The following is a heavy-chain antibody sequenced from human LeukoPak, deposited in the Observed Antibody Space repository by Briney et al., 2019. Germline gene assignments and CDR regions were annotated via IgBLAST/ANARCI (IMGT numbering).Heavy chain of an antibody. CDR3: ARDRTGTTVTNYFDY. Sequence: SVKVSCKASGYTFTSHGISWVRQAPGQGLEWMGGIIPIFGTANYAQKFQGRVTITTDESTSTAYMELSSLRSEDTAVYYCARDRTGTTVTNYFDYWGQGTLVTVSS. CDR1: GYTFTSHG. D-gene: IGHD4-17*01. CDR2: IIPIFGTA. J-gene: IGHJ4*02. V-gene: IGHV1-69*05.